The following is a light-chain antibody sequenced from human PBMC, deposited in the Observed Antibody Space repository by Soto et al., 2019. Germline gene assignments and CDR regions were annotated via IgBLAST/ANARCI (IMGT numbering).Light chain of an antibody. Sequence: EIVLTQSPGTLSLSPGERATLSCRASQNVDSNYLAWYQQKPGQAPRIIIFGASGRATGIPDRFSGSGSGTDFTLTISRLEPEDFAVYYCQHRMNWPLTFGQGTRLEIK. CDR2: GAS. J-gene: IGKJ5*01. CDR3: QHRMNWPLT. V-gene: IGKV3D-20*02. CDR1: QNVDSNY.